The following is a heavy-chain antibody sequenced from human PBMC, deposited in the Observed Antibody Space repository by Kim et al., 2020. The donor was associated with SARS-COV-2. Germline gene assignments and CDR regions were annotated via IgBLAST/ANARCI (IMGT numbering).Heavy chain of an antibody. D-gene: IGHD3-9*01. CDR1: GFTFDDYA. V-gene: IGHV3-43*02. J-gene: IGHJ6*02. CDR3: AKDLTGYYIRFYYYYGMDV. CDR2: ISGDGGST. Sequence: GGSLRLSCAASGFTFDDYAMHWVRQAPGKGLEWVSLISGDGGSTYYADSVKGRFTISRDNSKNSLYLQMNSLRTEDTALYYCAKDLTGYYIRFYYYYGMDVWGQGTTVTVSS.